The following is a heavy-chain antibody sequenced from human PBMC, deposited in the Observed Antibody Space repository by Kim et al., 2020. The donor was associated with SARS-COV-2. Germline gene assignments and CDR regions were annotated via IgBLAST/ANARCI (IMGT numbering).Heavy chain of an antibody. CDR2: IYYSGST. CDR3: ARRVVIHWYFDL. CDR1: GGSISSSSYY. Sequence: SETLSLTCTVSGGSISSSSYYWGWIRQPPGKGLEWIGSIYYSGSTYYNPSLKSRVTISVDTSKKQFSLKLSSVTAADTAVYYCARRVVIHWYFDLWGRGTLVTVSS. D-gene: IGHD3-22*01. V-gene: IGHV4-39*01. J-gene: IGHJ2*01.